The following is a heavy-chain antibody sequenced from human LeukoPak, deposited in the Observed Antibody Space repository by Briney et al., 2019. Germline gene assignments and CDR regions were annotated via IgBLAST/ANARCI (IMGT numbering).Heavy chain of an antibody. CDR3: AKLTGAWYVASFDF. Sequence: PGGSLRLSCAASGFTFSSFAMGWVRQAPGKGLEWVSGISGSGGGTSYADSVKGRFTISRDNSKDTLYLQMNSLRAEDTAVYYCAKLTGAWYVASFDFWGQGTLVTASS. D-gene: IGHD6-19*01. CDR2: ISGSGGGT. CDR1: GFTFSSFA. J-gene: IGHJ4*02. V-gene: IGHV3-23*01.